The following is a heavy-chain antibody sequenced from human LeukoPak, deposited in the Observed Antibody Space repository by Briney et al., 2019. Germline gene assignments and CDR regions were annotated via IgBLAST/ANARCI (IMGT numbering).Heavy chain of an antibody. CDR2: IYHSGST. J-gene: IGHJ4*02. D-gene: IGHD6-19*01. Sequence: SETLSLTCAVSGYSISSGYYWGWIRQPPGKGLEWIGSIYHSGSTYYNPSLKSRVAISVDTSKNQFSLKLSSVTAADTAVYYCARRYSSGWYGVYDYWGQGTLVTVSS. CDR3: ARRYSSGWYGVYDY. V-gene: IGHV4-38-2*01. CDR1: GYSISSGYY.